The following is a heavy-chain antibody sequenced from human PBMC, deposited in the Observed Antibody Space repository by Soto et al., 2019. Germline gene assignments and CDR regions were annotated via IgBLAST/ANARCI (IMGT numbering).Heavy chain of an antibody. CDR3: ARAPIHYYDSSGYKYYFDY. V-gene: IGHV1-69*13. CDR1: GGAFSSYA. Sequence: SVKVSCKASGGAFSSYAISWVRQAPGQGLEWMGGIIPIFGTANYAQKFQGRVTITADESTSTAYMELSSLRSEDTAVYYCARAPIHYYDSSGYKYYFDYWGQGTLVTVSS. D-gene: IGHD3-22*01. CDR2: IIPIFGTA. J-gene: IGHJ4*02.